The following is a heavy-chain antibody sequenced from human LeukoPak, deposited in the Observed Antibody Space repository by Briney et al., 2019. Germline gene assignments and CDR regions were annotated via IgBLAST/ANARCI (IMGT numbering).Heavy chain of an antibody. D-gene: IGHD4-17*01. J-gene: IGHJ4*02. Sequence: RGSLRLSCAASGFSFSSYAMNWVRQAPGKGLEWVSGISGSGGTTYYADSVKGRFTISRDNSKNTLSLQMNSLRAEDTAVYYCAKGATTVTTIYLFDYWGQGTLVTVSS. CDR1: GFSFSSYA. CDR2: ISGSGGTT. CDR3: AKGATTVTTIYLFDY. V-gene: IGHV3-23*01.